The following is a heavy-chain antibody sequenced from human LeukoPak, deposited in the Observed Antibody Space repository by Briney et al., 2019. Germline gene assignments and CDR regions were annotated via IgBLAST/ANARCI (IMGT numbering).Heavy chain of an antibody. J-gene: IGHJ6*03. Sequence: GASVKVSCKASGYTFTSYYMHWVRQAPGQGLEWMGIINPSGGSTSYAQKFQGRVTMTRDTSTSTVYMELSSLRAEDTAVYYCARATSFGAGKRYYYYYMDVWGKGTTVTVSS. CDR2: INPSGGST. CDR1: GYTFTSYY. V-gene: IGHV1-46*01. CDR3: ARATSFGAGKRYYYYYMDV. D-gene: IGHD6-13*01.